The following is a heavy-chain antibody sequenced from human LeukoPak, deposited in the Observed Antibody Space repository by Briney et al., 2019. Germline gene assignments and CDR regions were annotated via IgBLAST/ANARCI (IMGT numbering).Heavy chain of an antibody. J-gene: IGHJ4*02. Sequence: ESGGPLSLSFATSGFTFSNFAMSWVGQAPGKGLEWVSVIPGSGGRTYYAESVKGRFTISRDNSKNTLYLQMNSLGAGDTAVYYCAKIFGYYYDSSAYYDNWGQGTLVTVSS. CDR2: IPGSGGRT. V-gene: IGHV3-23*01. CDR1: GFTFSNFA. D-gene: IGHD3-22*01. CDR3: AKIFGYYYDSSAYYDN.